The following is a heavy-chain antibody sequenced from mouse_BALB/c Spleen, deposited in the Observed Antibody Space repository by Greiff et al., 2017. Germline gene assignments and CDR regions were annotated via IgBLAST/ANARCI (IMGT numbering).Heavy chain of an antibody. CDR2: ISDGGSYT. CDR1: GFPFSDHY. D-gene: IGHD3-3*01. CDR3: ARGDVDWYFDV. V-gene: IGHV5-4*02. J-gene: IGHJ1*01. Sequence: EVHPVESGGGFVKPGGFLKLSRAASGFPFSDHYMYWVRQTPEKRLGGVATISDGGSYTYYPDSVKGRFTISRDNAKNNLYLQMSSLKSEDTAMYYCARGDVDWYFDVWGAGTTVTVSS.